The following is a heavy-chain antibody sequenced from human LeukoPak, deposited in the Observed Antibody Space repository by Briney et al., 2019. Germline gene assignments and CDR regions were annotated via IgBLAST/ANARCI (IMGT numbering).Heavy chain of an antibody. CDR1: GGSISSSNW. D-gene: IGHD6-13*01. CDR2: IYHSGSS. CDR3: ARHSRRAAAAGMGYFQH. V-gene: IGHV4-4*02. Sequence: KTSETLSLTYAVSGGSISSSNWWSWVRQPPGKGLEWIGEIYHSGSSNYNPYLKSRVTISVDESKSQFSLTVISVTAADTAVYYCARHSRRAAAAGMGYFQHWGQGTLVTVSS. J-gene: IGHJ1*01.